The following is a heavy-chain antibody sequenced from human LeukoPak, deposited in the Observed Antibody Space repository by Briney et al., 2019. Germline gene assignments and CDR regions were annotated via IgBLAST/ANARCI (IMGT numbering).Heavy chain of an antibody. D-gene: IGHD6-19*01. CDR3: AKTWVSSSGTQRPPVY. CDR1: GGSFSTYY. V-gene: IGHV4-34*01. CDR2: INHSGST. J-gene: IGHJ4*02. Sequence: PSETLSLTCAVYGGSFSTYYWSWIRQPPGKGLGWIGEINHSGSTNYNPSLKSRVTISVDTSKNQFSLRLSSVTAADTAVYYCAKTWVSSSGTQRPPVYWGQGTLVTVSS.